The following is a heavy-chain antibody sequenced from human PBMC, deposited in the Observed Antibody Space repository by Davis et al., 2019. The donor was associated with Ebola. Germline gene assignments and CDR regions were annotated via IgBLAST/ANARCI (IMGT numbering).Heavy chain of an antibody. J-gene: IGHJ4*02. CDR1: GYIFSSYG. V-gene: IGHV1-18*01. D-gene: IGHD3-10*01. CDR3: ARGITMVQGVTWFDY. CDR2: ISAYNGNT. Sequence: ASVKVSCKTSGYIFSSYGITWVRQAPGQGLEWMGWISAYNGNTNYAQKLQGRVTMTTDTSTSTAYMELRSLRSDDTAVYYCARGITMVQGVTWFDYWGQGTLVTVSS.